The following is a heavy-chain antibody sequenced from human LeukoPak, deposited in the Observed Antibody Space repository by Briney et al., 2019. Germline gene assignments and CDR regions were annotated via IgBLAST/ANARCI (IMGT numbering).Heavy chain of an antibody. J-gene: IGHJ4*02. CDR2: ISYDGSNK. CDR1: GFTFGDYA. Sequence: PGGSLRLSCTASGFTFGDYAMSWVRQAPGKGLEWVAVISYDGSNKYYADSVKGRFTISRDNSKNTLYLQMNSLRAEDTAVYYCAKLSTVTTQDFDYWGQGTLVTVSS. D-gene: IGHD4-17*01. V-gene: IGHV3-30*18. CDR3: AKLSTVTTQDFDY.